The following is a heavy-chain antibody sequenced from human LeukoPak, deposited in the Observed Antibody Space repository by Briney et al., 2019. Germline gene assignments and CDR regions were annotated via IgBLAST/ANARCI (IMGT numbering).Heavy chain of an antibody. CDR2: IKQDGSEK. V-gene: IGHV3-7*04. D-gene: IGHD2-2*01. Sequence: GGSLRLSCAASGFTVSGKYMSWVRQAPGKGLEWLANIKQDGSEKYYVDSVKGRFTISRDNAKNSLYLQMNSLRAEDTAVYYCARVSAYFDYWGQGTLVTVSS. J-gene: IGHJ4*02. CDR1: GFTVSGKY. CDR3: ARVSAYFDY.